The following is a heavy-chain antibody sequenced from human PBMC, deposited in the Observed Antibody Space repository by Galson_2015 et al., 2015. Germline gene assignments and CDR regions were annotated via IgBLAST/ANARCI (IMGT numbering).Heavy chain of an antibody. CDR2: IIPIFGTA. D-gene: IGHD4-17*01. Sequence: SVKVSCKASGGTFSSYAISWVRQAPGQGLEWMGGIIPIFGTANYAQKFQGRVTITADKSTSTAYMELSSLRSEDTAVYYCAEDFYGDYYAFDIWGQGTMVTVSS. V-gene: IGHV1-69*06. CDR3: AEDFYGDYYAFDI. J-gene: IGHJ3*02. CDR1: GGTFSSYA.